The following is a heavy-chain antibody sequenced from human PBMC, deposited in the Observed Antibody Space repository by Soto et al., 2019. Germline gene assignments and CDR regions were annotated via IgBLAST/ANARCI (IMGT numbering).Heavy chain of an antibody. Sequence: SPVKRARKAFVCTFSRYLISWRRLATGQGLEWMGGIIPIFGTANYAQKFQGRVTITADESTSTAYMELSSLRSEDTAVYYCAVGFWSGYYPPFDYWGQGTLVTVSS. D-gene: IGHD3-3*01. V-gene: IGHV1-69*13. CDR3: AVGFWSGYYPPFDY. CDR2: IIPIFGTA. CDR1: VCTFSRYL. J-gene: IGHJ4*02.